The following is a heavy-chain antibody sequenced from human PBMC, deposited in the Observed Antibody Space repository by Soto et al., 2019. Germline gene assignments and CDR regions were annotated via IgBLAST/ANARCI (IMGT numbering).Heavy chain of an antibody. D-gene: IGHD5-12*01. J-gene: IGHJ4*02. CDR3: ARSLNKAKDY. Sequence: SETLSLTCAVYGRSFSSYYWSWFRQPPGKGLEWIGEINHSRSTNYNPSHKSRVTISVDTSKNQFSLKLSSVIAVDLAVYYCARSLNKAKDYWGQGTPVTVSS. CDR2: INHSRST. V-gene: IGHV4-34*01. CDR1: GRSFSSYY.